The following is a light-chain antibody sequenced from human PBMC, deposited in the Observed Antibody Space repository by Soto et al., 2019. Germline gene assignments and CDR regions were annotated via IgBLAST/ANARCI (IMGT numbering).Light chain of an antibody. CDR2: NTD. J-gene: IGLJ3*02. CDR1: SGSVSSTSY. Sequence: QTVVTQEPSLSVSPGGTVTLTCGLTSGSVSSTSYPSWYQQTPGQAPRTLIYNTDTRSYGVPDRFSGSILGNKAVLTITGAQADDECDYYCILYMGRGISVFGGGTKLTVL. V-gene: IGLV8-61*01. CDR3: ILYMGRGISV.